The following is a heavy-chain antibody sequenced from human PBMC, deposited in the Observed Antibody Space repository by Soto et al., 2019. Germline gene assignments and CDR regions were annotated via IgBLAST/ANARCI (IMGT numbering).Heavy chain of an antibody. CDR1: GFTFSSYA. Sequence: EVQLLESGGGLVQPGGSLRLSCAAAGFTFSSYAMSWVRQAPGKGLEWVSAIGGSGGDTYYADSVKGRFTTSRDNSKNTLFLQMNSLRADDAAVYYCAKEVVAFGGADPWGHGTLVTVSS. CDR3: AKEVVAFGGADP. CDR2: IGGSGGDT. D-gene: IGHD3-10*01. J-gene: IGHJ5*02. V-gene: IGHV3-23*01.